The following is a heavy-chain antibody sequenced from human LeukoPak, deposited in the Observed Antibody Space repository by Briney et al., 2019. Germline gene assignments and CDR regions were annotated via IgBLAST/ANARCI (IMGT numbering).Heavy chain of an antibody. Sequence: VASVKVSCKASGYTFTSYDINWVRQATGQGLEWMGWMNPNSGNTGYAQKFQGRVHMTRNNSISTAYMELSGLRSEDTAVYYCARVVIQPYRAFDIWGQGTMVTVSS. J-gene: IGHJ3*02. V-gene: IGHV1-8*01. CDR1: GYTFTSYD. CDR3: ARVVIQPYRAFDI. CDR2: MNPNSGNT. D-gene: IGHD2/OR15-2a*01.